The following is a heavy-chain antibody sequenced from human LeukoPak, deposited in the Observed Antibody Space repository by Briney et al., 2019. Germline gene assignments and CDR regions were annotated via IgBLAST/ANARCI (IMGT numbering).Heavy chain of an antibody. Sequence: SETLSLTCTVSGGSISSYYWSWIRQPPGKGLEWIGYIYYSGSTNYNPSLRSRVTISVDTSKNQFSLKLSSVTAADTAVYYCARQGGGFWYLDLWGRGTLVTVSS. V-gene: IGHV4-59*08. D-gene: IGHD6-25*01. CDR2: IYYSGST. CDR1: GGSISSYY. J-gene: IGHJ2*01. CDR3: ARQGGGFWYLDL.